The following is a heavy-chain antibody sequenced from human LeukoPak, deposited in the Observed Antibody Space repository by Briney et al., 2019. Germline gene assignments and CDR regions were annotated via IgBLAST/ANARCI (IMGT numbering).Heavy chain of an antibody. V-gene: IGHV3-21*01. J-gene: IGHJ6*02. CDR3: AAGIQLWFNYYGMDV. CDR1: GFTFSSYS. D-gene: IGHD5-18*01. CDR2: ISSSSSYI. Sequence: GRSLRLSCAASGFTFSSYSMNWVRQAPGKGLEWVSSISSSSSYIYYADSVKGRFTISRDNAKNSLYLQMNSLRAEDTAVYYCAAGIQLWFNYYGMDVWGQGTTVTVSS.